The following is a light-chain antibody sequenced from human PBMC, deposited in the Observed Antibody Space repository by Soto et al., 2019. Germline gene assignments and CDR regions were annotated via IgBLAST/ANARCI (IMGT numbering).Light chain of an antibody. CDR3: SSYRSSSTWV. CDR1: SSDVGVYNS. Sequence: QSALTQPASVSGSPGQAITISCTGTSSDVGVYNSVSWYQQHPGKAPKLILYEVNNRPSGVSNRFSGSKSGNTASLTISGLQAEDEADYYCSSYRSSSTWVFGGGTKLTVL. V-gene: IGLV2-14*01. CDR2: EVN. J-gene: IGLJ3*02.